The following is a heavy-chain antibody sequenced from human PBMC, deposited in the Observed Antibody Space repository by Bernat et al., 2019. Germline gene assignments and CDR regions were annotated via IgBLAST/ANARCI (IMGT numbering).Heavy chain of an antibody. D-gene: IGHD2-21*02. CDR2: INPNSGGT. J-gene: IGHJ5*02. Sequence: QVQLVQSGAEVKKPGASVKVSCKASGYTFTGYYMHWVRQAPGQGLEWMGWINPNSGGTNYAQKFQGWVTMTRDTSISTAYMELRRLRSDDTAVYYCARSGDYLPRTNWFDPWGQGTLVTVSS. CDR3: ARSGDYLPRTNWFDP. V-gene: IGHV1-2*04. CDR1: GYTFTGYY.